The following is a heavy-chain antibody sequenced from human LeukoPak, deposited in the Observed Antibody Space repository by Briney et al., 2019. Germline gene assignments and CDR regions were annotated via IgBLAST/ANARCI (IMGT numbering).Heavy chain of an antibody. CDR3: ARGLRDTSGWWGLFDP. CDR1: GGSFSDYY. D-gene: IGHD6-19*01. CDR2: INHSGDT. J-gene: IGHJ5*02. V-gene: IGHV4-34*01. Sequence: SETLSLTCAVYGGSFSDYYWSWIRQPPGKGLEWIGEINHSGDTNYKSSLKSRVTISVDTSKNQFSLKVTSVTAADTAVYYCARGLRDTSGWWGLFDPWGQGTPVNVPP.